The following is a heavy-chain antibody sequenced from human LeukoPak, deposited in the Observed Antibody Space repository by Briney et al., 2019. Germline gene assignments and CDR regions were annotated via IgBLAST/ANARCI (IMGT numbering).Heavy chain of an antibody. V-gene: IGHV3-30*04. Sequence: GGSLRLSCAASGFTFSSCAMHWVRQAPGKGLEWVAVISYDGSNKYYADSVKGRFTISRDNSKNTLYLQMNSLRAEDTAVYYCASNWNDGLDYWGQGTLVTVSS. CDR1: GFTFSSCA. D-gene: IGHD1-1*01. CDR2: ISYDGSNK. CDR3: ASNWNDGLDY. J-gene: IGHJ4*02.